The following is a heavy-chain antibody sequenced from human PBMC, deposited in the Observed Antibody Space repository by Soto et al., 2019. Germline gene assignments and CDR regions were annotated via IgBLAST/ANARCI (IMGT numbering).Heavy chain of an antibody. V-gene: IGHV1-2*04. CDR1: GYSFTDYH. CDR2: INPKSGGT. Sequence: ASVKVSCKASGYSFTDYHIHWVRQAPGQGLEWLGRINPKSGGTSTAQKFQGWVTMTTDTSMSTASMELTRLTSDDTAIYYCARGDSTDCSNGVCSFFYKHDMDVWGQGTTVTVSS. D-gene: IGHD2-8*01. J-gene: IGHJ6*02. CDR3: ARGDSTDCSNGVCSFFYKHDMDV.